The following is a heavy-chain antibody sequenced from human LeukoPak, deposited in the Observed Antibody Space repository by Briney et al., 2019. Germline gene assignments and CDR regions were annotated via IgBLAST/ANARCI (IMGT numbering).Heavy chain of an antibody. CDR2: IYYSGST. CDR1: GGSISSYY. J-gene: IGHJ5*02. CDR3: ARQSRLRYYDSSGYYFDP. V-gene: IGHV4-59*08. D-gene: IGHD3-22*01. Sequence: LSLTCTVSGGSISSYYWSWIRQPPGEGLEWIGYIYYSGSTNYNPSLKSRVTISVDTSKNQFSLKLSSVTAADTAVYYCARQSRLRYYDSSGYYFDPWGQGTLVTVSS.